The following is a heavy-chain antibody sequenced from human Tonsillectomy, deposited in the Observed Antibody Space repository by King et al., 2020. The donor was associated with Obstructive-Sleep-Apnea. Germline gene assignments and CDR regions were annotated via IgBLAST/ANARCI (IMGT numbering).Heavy chain of an antibody. CDR1: GFIFSDYW. V-gene: IGHV3-7*01. D-gene: IGHD1-26*01. CDR3: ARGSGSYGY. J-gene: IGHJ4*02. Sequence: VQLVESGGGLVQPGGSLRLSCAASGFIFSDYWMSWVRQAPGKGLEWVANINQDGSERYYGDAVKGRFTISRDNAKNSLHLQMNSLRDEDTAVYYWARGSGSYGYWGQGTLVTVSS. CDR2: INQDGSER.